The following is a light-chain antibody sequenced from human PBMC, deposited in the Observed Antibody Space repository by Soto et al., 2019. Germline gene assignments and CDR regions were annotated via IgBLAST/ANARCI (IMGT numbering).Light chain of an antibody. CDR2: GNS. Sequence: QSVLTQPPSVSGAPGQRVTISCTGSRSNIGAGYDVHWYQQLPGTAPKLLIYGNSNRPSGVPDRFSGSKSGTSASLAITGLQAEDEADYYCQSYDSSLSGSYVFGPGTKLTVL. CDR1: RSNIGAGYD. V-gene: IGLV1-40*01. J-gene: IGLJ1*01. CDR3: QSYDSSLSGSYV.